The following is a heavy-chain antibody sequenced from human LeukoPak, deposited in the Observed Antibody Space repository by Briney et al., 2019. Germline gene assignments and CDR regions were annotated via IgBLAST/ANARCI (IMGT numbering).Heavy chain of an antibody. Sequence: QTGRSLRLSCAASGFSFDDFAMHWVRQAPGKGLEWVSGISWNSGSIGYADSVKGRFTISRDNAKNSLYLQMNSLRAEDTALYYCAKETISGWSYYYYGMDVWGQGTTVTVSS. D-gene: IGHD6-19*01. V-gene: IGHV3-9*01. CDR1: GFSFDDFA. J-gene: IGHJ6*02. CDR2: ISWNSGSI. CDR3: AKETISGWSYYYYGMDV.